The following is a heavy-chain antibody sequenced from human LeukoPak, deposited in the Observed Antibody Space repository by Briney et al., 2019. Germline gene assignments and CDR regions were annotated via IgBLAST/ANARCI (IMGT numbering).Heavy chain of an antibody. D-gene: IGHD6-6*01. V-gene: IGHV4-34*01. CDR1: GGSFSAYY. Sequence: SETPSLTCALYGGSFSAYYWSRIRQPPGKGLEWIGEINHSGTTNSSPSLWSRVSISVDTSKNQFSLKLSSVTAADTAVYYCARGLKARAFPSYIAGRPGSWGGFDYWGQGTLVTVSS. CDR2: INHSGTT. CDR3: ARGLKARAFPSYIAGRPGSWGGFDY. J-gene: IGHJ4*02.